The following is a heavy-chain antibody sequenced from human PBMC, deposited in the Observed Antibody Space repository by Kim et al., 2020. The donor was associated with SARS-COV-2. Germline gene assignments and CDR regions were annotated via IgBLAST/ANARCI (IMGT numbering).Heavy chain of an antibody. CDR2: IRSKTHGGKT. CDR3: SRGEIRWFAPPNGYYNMVV. D-gene: IGHD3-10*01. J-gene: IGHJ6*03. V-gene: IGHV3-49*04. Sequence: GGSLRLSCTASGIIFGDYAMNWVRQPPGKGLEWVGFIRSKTHGGKTAYAASVRGSFSISRDDSKSVTYLQMDSLKTADTALYYCSRGEIRWFAPPNGYYNMVVWGVGTTVTVSS. CDR1: GIIFGDYA.